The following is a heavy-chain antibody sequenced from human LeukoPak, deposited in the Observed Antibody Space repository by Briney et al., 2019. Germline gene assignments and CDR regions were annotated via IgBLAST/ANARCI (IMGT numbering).Heavy chain of an antibody. D-gene: IGHD3-10*01. Sequence: SGPALVKPTQTLTLTCTFSGFSLTTSGMCGSWIRQPPAKALEWLARIDWDDDKFYSTSPKTRLTISKDTSKNQVVLTMTNMDPVDTATYYCARTRFGDQGSRIDFWGQGTLVTVSS. CDR1: GFSLTTSGMC. CDR3: ARTRFGDQGSRIDF. J-gene: IGHJ4*02. V-gene: IGHV2-70*17. CDR2: IDWDDDK.